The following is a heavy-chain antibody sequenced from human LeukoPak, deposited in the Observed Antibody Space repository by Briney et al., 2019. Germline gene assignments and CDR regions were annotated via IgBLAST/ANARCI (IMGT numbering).Heavy chain of an antibody. D-gene: IGHD3-10*02. J-gene: IGHJ6*02. CDR2: IKQDGSEK. CDR1: GFTFSSYW. V-gene: IGHV3-7*01. CDR3: AREGPCSGSCMDV. Sequence: PGGSLRLSCAASGFTFSSYWMSWVRQAPGKGLEWVANIKQDGSEKYYVDSVKGRFTISRDNAKNSLYLQMNSLRAEDTAGYYCAREGPCSGSCMDVWGQGTTVTVSS.